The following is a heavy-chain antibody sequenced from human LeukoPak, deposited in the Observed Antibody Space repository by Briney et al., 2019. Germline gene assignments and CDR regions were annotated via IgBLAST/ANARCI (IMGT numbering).Heavy chain of an antibody. D-gene: IGHD3-16*01. CDR3: ARTITFGGVTMSDAFDI. CDR2: IYPDDSDT. V-gene: IGHV5-51*01. Sequence: GESLKISCKGSGYSFTNYWIGWVRQMPGKGLEWMGIIYPDDSDTRYSPSFQGQVTISADKSIITAYLQWSSLRASDTAIYYCARTITFGGVTMSDAFDIWGQGTMVTVSS. J-gene: IGHJ3*02. CDR1: GYSFTNYW.